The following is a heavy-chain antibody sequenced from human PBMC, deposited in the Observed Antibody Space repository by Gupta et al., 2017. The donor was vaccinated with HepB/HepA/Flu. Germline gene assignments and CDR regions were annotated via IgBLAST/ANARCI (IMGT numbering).Heavy chain of an antibody. Sequence: EVQLVESGGGLVQPGGSLRLSCAASGFTFSSYWMSWVRQAPGKGLEWVANIKQDGSEKYYVDSVKGRFTISRDNAKNSVYLQMNSLRAEDTAVYYCARDPRAAKWNDVSWGQGTLVTVSS. V-gene: IGHV3-7*01. CDR3: ARDPRAAKWNDVS. CDR1: GFTFSSYW. CDR2: IKQDGSEK. J-gene: IGHJ5*02. D-gene: IGHD1-1*01.